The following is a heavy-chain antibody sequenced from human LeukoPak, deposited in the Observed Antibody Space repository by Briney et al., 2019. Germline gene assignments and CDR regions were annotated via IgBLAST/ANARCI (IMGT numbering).Heavy chain of an antibody. CDR2: ISWNSGSI. D-gene: IGHD3-22*01. J-gene: IGHJ4*02. Sequence: GRSLRLSCAASGFTFDDYAMHWVRQAPGKGLEWVSGISWNSGSIGYADSVKGRFTISRDNSKNTLYLQMNSLRAEDTAVYYCAKLTYYYDSSGYTESDYWGQGTLVTVSS. CDR1: GFTFDDYA. CDR3: AKLTYYYDSSGYTESDY. V-gene: IGHV3-9*01.